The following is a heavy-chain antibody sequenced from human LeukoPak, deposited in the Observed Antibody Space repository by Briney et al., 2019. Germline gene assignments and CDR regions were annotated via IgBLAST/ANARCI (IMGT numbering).Heavy chain of an antibody. D-gene: IGHD3-22*01. CDR1: GFTFSSYA. J-gene: IGHJ3*02. Sequence: QPGGSLRLSCAASGFTFSSYAMHWVRQAPGKGLEWVAVISYDGSNKYYADSVKGRFTISRDNSKNTLYLQMNSLRAEDTAVYYCAREGPPTYYYDSSVSGAFDIWGQGTMVTVSS. CDR2: ISYDGSNK. CDR3: AREGPPTYYYDSSVSGAFDI. V-gene: IGHV3-30-3*01.